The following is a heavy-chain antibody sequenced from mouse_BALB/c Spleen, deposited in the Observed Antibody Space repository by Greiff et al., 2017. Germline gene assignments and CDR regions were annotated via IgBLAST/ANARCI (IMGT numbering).Heavy chain of an antibody. Sequence: QVQLKESGAELVRPGTSVKISCKASGYTFTNYWLGWVKQRPGHGLEWIGDIYPGGGYTNYNEKFKGKATLTADTSSSTAYMQLSSLTSEDSAVYFCARRDGYADYWGQGTTLTVSS. V-gene: IGHV1-63*02. CDR3: ARRDGYADY. J-gene: IGHJ2*01. CDR1: GYTFTNYW. CDR2: IYPGGGYT. D-gene: IGHD2-2*01.